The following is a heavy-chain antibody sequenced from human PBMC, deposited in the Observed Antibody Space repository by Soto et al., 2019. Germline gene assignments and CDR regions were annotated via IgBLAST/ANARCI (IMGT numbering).Heavy chain of an antibody. CDR3: VRGVTRRDAFDI. J-gene: IGHJ3*02. V-gene: IGHV4-39*01. CDR2: IYYSGST. CDR1: GGSISSSSYY. Sequence: QLLESGPGLVKPSETLSLTCTVSGGSISSSSYYWGWIRQPPGKGLEWIGSIYYSGSTYYNPSLKSRVTISVDTSKNQFSLKLSSVTAADTAVYYCVRGVTRRDAFDIWGQGTMVTVSS. D-gene: IGHD3-10*01.